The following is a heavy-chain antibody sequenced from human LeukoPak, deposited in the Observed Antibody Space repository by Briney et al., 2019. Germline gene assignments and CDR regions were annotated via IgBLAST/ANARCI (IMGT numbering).Heavy chain of an antibody. CDR2: VNLNGGST. CDR1: GFTFDDYG. CDR3: ARARGFVDKHYMDV. Sequence: GGSLRLSCAASGFTFDDYGMSWVRQAPGEGLESVCRVNLNGGSTGYADSVKGRFTISRDNAKTSLYLQMNSLRAEDTALYYCARARGFVDKHYMDVWGKGTTVTVSS. D-gene: IGHD3-22*01. V-gene: IGHV3-20*04. J-gene: IGHJ6*03.